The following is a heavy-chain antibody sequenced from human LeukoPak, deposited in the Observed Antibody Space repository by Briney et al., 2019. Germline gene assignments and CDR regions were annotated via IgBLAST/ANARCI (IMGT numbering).Heavy chain of an antibody. V-gene: IGHV4-34*01. CDR2: INHSGST. Sequence: PSETLSLTCAVYGGSFSGYYWSWIRQPPGKGLEWIGEINHSGSTNYNPSLKSRVTISVDTSKNQFSLKLSSVTAADTAVHYCAGTLRLVESYFDYWGQGTLVTVSS. CDR1: GGSFSGYY. D-gene: IGHD3-3*01. CDR3: AGTLRLVESYFDY. J-gene: IGHJ4*02.